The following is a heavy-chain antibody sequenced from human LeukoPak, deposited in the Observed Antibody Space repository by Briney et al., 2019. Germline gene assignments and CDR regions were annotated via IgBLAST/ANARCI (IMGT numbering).Heavy chain of an antibody. V-gene: IGHV1-8*03. D-gene: IGHD6-13*01. J-gene: IGHJ4*02. CDR3: ARDLATEIRIAAAGTFDY. Sequence: ASVKVSCKASGYTFTSYDINWVRQATGQGLEWMGWMNPNSGNTGYAQKFQGRVTITRNTSISTAYMELSSLRSEDTAVYYCARDLATEIRIAAAGTFDYWAREPWSPSPQ. CDR2: MNPNSGNT. CDR1: GYTFTSYD.